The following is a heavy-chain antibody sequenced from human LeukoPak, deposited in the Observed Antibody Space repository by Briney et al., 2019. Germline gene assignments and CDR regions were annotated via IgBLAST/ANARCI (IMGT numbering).Heavy chain of an antibody. D-gene: IGHD3-22*01. V-gene: IGHV4-59*08. CDR1: GGSISRYY. CDR2: IYYSGST. Sequence: PSETLSLTCTVSGGSISRYYWSWIRQPPGKGLEWIGYIYYSGSTNYNPPLKTGVPISVDTSKNQFSLKLSSVTAADTAVYYCARRAYYYDSSGYYRAYYFDYWGQGTLVTVSS. J-gene: IGHJ4*02. CDR3: ARRAYYYDSSGYYRAYYFDY.